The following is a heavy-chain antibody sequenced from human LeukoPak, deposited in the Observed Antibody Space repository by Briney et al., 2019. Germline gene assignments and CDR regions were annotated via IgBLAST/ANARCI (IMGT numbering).Heavy chain of an antibody. Sequence: PSQTLSLTCTVSAGSISSGGYYWSWIRQHPGKGLEWIGYIYFSGTTYYNPSLKSRLTLSLDTSKKQFSLKLSSVTAADTAVYYCARSLDVVVAPANAFDIWGQGTVVTVSS. V-gene: IGHV4-31*03. CDR1: AGSISSGGYY. CDR2: IYFSGTT. J-gene: IGHJ3*02. D-gene: IGHD2-2*03. CDR3: ARSLDVVVAPANAFDI.